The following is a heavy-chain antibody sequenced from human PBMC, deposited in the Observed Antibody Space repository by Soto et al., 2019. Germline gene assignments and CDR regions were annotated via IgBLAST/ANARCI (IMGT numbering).Heavy chain of an antibody. CDR2: LSGSGGTT. CDR3: AKDDGTYDPNWIES. CDR1: GFTVSSYA. Sequence: LSLSCRASGFTVSSYAMSWVRQTPGKGLEWVSTLSGSGGTTYYADSVKCQFTISRDNSKSTLYLQMNSLRAEDTAVYYCAKDDGTYDPNWIESWGQGTLVTVSS. D-gene: IGHD3-22*01. J-gene: IGHJ5*01. V-gene: IGHV3-23*01.